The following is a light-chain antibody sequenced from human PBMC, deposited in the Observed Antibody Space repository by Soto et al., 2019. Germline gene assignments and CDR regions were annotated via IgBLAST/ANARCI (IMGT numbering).Light chain of an antibody. Sequence: DIQMTQSPSSLSASVGDRVTITCRASQGISNYLAWYQQKPGKVPKLLIYAASTLQSGVPSRFSDSGAGTDFTLSIRTLQPEDVATYDCQKYNSAPPWTFGQGTKVEIK. CDR2: AAS. V-gene: IGKV1-27*01. J-gene: IGKJ1*01. CDR1: QGISNY. CDR3: QKYNSAPPWT.